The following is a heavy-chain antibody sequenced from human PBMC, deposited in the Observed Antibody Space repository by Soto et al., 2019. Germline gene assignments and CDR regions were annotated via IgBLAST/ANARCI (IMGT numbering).Heavy chain of an antibody. CDR3: XXSXGYYYVDY. Sequence: QVQLVQSGAEVKKPGASVKVSCKASGYTFTSYAMHWARQAPGQRLEWMGWISAGNGNTKYSQKFQGRITIAKDTAASTDYMELXXXXXXXXXXXXXXXSXGYYYVDYWGQGTQVTVSS. CDR1: GYTFTSYA. V-gene: IGHV1-3*01. D-gene: IGHD3-22*01. J-gene: IGHJ4*02. CDR2: ISAGNGNT.